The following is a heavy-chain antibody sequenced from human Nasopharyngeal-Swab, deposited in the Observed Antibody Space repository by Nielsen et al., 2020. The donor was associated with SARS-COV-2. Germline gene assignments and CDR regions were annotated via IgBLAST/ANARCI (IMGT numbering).Heavy chain of an antibody. J-gene: IGHJ4*02. Sequence: GESLKISCAVSGFTFSSNWMSWVRQAPGKGLEWVANIKQDGSEKYYMDSVKGRFTISRDNAKNSLDLQMNSLRDEDTAIYYCATYGGNSGGGYWGQGTLVTVSS. CDR1: GFTFSSNW. V-gene: IGHV3-7*01. CDR3: ATYGGNSGGGY. CDR2: IKQDGSEK. D-gene: IGHD4-23*01.